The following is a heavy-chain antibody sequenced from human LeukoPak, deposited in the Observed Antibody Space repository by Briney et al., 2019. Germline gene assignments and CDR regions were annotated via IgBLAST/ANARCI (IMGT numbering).Heavy chain of an antibody. CDR3: ARVGGLSVYYDSSGYYVY. J-gene: IGHJ4*02. Sequence: GASVKVSCKASGYTFTGYYMHWVRQASGQGLEWMGWINPNSGGTNYAQKFQGRVTMTRDTSISTAYMELSRLRSDDTAVYYCARVGGLSVYYDSSGYYVYWGQGTLVTVSS. D-gene: IGHD3-22*01. CDR2: INPNSGGT. CDR1: GYTFTGYY. V-gene: IGHV1-2*02.